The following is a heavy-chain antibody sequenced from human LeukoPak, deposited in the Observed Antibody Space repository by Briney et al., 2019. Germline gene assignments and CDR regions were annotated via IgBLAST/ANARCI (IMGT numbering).Heavy chain of an antibody. CDR2: IYYSGST. CDR1: GGSISSSSYY. D-gene: IGHD6-19*01. V-gene: IGHV4-39*01. Sequence: SETLSLTCTVSGGSISSSSYYWGWIRQPPGKGLEWIGSIYYSGSTYYNPSLKSRVTISVDTSKNQFSLKLSSVTAADTAVYYCARGFGSGRKRHAFDIWGQGTMVTVSS. J-gene: IGHJ3*02. CDR3: ARGFGSGRKRHAFDI.